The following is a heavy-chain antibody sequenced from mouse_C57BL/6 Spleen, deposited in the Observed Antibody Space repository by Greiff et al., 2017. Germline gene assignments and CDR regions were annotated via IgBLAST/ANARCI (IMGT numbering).Heavy chain of an antibody. D-gene: IGHD3-2*02. CDR1: GYTFTSYW. V-gene: IGHV1-59*01. CDR3: AREGQLRLRNAMDY. J-gene: IGHJ4*01. Sequence: QVQLQQPGAELVRPGTSVKLSCKASGYTFTSYWMHWVKQRPGQGLEWIGVIDPSDSYTNYNQKFKGKATLTVDTSSSTAYMQLSSLPSEDSAVYYCAREGQLRLRNAMDYWGQGTSVTVSS. CDR2: IDPSDSYT.